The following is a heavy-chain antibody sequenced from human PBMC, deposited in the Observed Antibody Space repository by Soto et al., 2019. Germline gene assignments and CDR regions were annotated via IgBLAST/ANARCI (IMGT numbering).Heavy chain of an antibody. CDR3: ARLPRIAEAGDGITLHYDCYGMDV. CDR1: GYHFTSFW. Sequence: PVGSLEISCNSSGYHFTSFWISCLPQMPVKVAWWGGRIDPSDSYTNNRLSFHGQVTISDHKSISTAYLLWSSLQASNTAMYHCARLPRIAEAGDGITLHYDCYGMDVWGQGTTVTVSS. D-gene: IGHD6-13*01. CDR2: IDPSDSYT. V-gene: IGHV5-10-1*01. J-gene: IGHJ6*02.